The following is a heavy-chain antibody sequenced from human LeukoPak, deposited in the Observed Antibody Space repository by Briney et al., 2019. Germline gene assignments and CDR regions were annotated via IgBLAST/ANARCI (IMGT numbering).Heavy chain of an antibody. CDR3: ARPNQYGSGSYWSYFDY. V-gene: IGHV4-34*01. CDR1: GVSFSGYY. D-gene: IGHD3-10*01. CDR2: INHSGST. J-gene: IGHJ4*02. Sequence: SETLSLTCAVYGVSFSGYYWSWIRQPPGKGLKWIGEINHSGSTNYNPSLKSRVSISVDTSKNQFSLKLSSVTAADTAVYYCARPNQYGSGSYWSYFDYWGLGTLVTVSS.